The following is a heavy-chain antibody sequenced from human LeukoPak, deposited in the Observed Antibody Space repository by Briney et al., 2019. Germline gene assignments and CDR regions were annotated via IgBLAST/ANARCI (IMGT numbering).Heavy chain of an antibody. CDR1: GFTFSSYS. CDR3: ARDPISGYAFDY. CDR2: ISSSSSYI. Sequence: PGGSLRLSCAASGFTFSSYSMNWVRQAPGKGLEWVSSISSSSSYIYYADSVKGRFTISRDNAKNSLYLQMNSLRAEDTAVYYCARDPISGYAFDYWGQGTLVTVSS. D-gene: IGHD5-12*01. V-gene: IGHV3-21*01. J-gene: IGHJ4*02.